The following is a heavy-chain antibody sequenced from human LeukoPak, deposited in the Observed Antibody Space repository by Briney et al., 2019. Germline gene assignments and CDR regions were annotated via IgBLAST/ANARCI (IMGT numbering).Heavy chain of an antibody. J-gene: IGHJ4*02. CDR1: GFTFSSYA. V-gene: IGHV3-23*01. CDR3: AREVNSLYCSGGSCYDIFGY. CDR2: ISGSGGST. Sequence: GGSLRLSCAASGFTFSSYAMSWVRQAPGKGLEWVSAISGSGGSTYYADSVKGRFTISRDNAKNSLYLQMNSLRAEDTAVYYCAREVNSLYCSGGSCYDIFGYWGQGTLVTVSS. D-gene: IGHD2-15*01.